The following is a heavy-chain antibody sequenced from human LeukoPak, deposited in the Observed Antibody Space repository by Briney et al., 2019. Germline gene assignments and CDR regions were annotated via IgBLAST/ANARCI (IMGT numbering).Heavy chain of an antibody. Sequence: ASVTVSCTASGYTFTSYGISWVRQAPGQGLEWMGWISAYNGNTNYAQKLQGRVTMTTDTSTSTAYMELRSLRSDDTAVYYCARGPAYCGGDCYSDYWGQGTLVTVSS. D-gene: IGHD2-21*02. J-gene: IGHJ4*02. CDR2: ISAYNGNT. CDR1: GYTFTSYG. CDR3: ARGPAYCGGDCYSDY. V-gene: IGHV1-18*01.